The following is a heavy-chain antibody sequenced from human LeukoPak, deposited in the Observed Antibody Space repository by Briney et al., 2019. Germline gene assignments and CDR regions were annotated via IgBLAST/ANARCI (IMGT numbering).Heavy chain of an antibody. CDR3: AKEWEDIVVVVAVTPPYFDY. CDR1: GFTFSSYG. CDR2: ISGSGGST. J-gene: IGHJ4*02. V-gene: IGHV3-23*01. Sequence: PGGSLRLSCTTSGFTFSSYGMSWVRQAPGKGLEWVSAISGSGGSTYYADSVKGRFTISRDNSKNTLYLQMNSLRAEDTAVYYCAKEWEDIVVVVAVTPPYFDYWGQGTLVTVSS. D-gene: IGHD2-15*01.